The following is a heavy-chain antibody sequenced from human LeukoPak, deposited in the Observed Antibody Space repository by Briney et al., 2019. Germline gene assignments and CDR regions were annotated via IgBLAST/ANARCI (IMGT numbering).Heavy chain of an antibody. CDR2: ISHSGNT. J-gene: IGHJ4*02. Sequence: SETLSLTCAVYGGSFSGYYWTWTRQPPGKGLEWIGEISHSGNTNYNPSLKSRVTISLDTSKNQFSLKLTSVTAADTAVYYCARDPGYGDVGWGQGTLVTVSS. D-gene: IGHD4-17*01. V-gene: IGHV4-34*01. CDR1: GGSFSGYY. CDR3: ARDPGYGDVG.